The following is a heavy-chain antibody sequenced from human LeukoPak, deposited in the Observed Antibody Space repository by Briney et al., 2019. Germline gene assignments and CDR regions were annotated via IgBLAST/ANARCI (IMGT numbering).Heavy chain of an antibody. D-gene: IGHD5-18*01. CDR3: ARHFTDSHGYPPYFDY. J-gene: IGHJ4*02. V-gene: IGHV4-59*08. Sequence: PSETLSLTCTVSGGSISSYYWSWIRQPPGKGLEWIGYIYYSGSTNYNPSLKSRVTISVDTSKNQFSLKLSSVTAADTAVYYCARHFTDSHGYPPYFDYWGQGTLVTVSS. CDR2: IYYSGST. CDR1: GGSISSYY.